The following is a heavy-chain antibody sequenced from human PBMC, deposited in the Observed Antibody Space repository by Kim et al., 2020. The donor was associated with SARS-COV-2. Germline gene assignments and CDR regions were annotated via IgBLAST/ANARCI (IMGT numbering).Heavy chain of an antibody. D-gene: IGHD1-26*01. CDR3: ARASIVGATIAY. J-gene: IGHJ4*02. Sequence: SETLSLTCTVSGGSISSGDYYWSWIRQPPGKGLEWIGYIYYSGSTYYNPSLKSRVTISVDTSKNQFSLKLSSVTAADTAVYYCARASIVGATIAYWGQGTLVTVSS. CDR2: IYYSGST. CDR1: GGSISSGDYY. V-gene: IGHV4-30-4*01.